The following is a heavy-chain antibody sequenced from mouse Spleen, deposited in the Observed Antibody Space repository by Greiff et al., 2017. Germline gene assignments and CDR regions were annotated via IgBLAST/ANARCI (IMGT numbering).Heavy chain of an antibody. Sequence: EVQRVESGGGLVKLGGSLKLSCAASGFTFSSYAMSWVRQTPEKRLEWVATISSGGGNTYYPDSVKGRFTISRDNAKNTLYLQMSSLKSEDTAMYYCARHEGLRRYWYFDVWGAGTTVTVSS. CDR2: ISSGGGNT. D-gene: IGHD2-2*01. CDR1: GFTFSSYA. CDR3: ARHEGLRRYWYFDV. J-gene: IGHJ1*01. V-gene: IGHV5-9-3*01.